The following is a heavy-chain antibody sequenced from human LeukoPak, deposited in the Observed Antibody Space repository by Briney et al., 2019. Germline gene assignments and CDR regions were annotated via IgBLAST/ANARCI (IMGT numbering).Heavy chain of an antibody. CDR1: GYTFTSYG. Sequence: ASVKVSCKASGYTFTSYGISWVRQAPGQGLEWMGWISVYNGNTNYAQKLQGRVTMTTDTSTYTAYMELSSLRSEDTAVYYCARDSRLGATGPSFYFDYWGQGTLVTVSS. CDR3: ARDSRLGATGPSFYFDY. D-gene: IGHD1-26*01. J-gene: IGHJ4*02. V-gene: IGHV1-18*01. CDR2: ISVYNGNT.